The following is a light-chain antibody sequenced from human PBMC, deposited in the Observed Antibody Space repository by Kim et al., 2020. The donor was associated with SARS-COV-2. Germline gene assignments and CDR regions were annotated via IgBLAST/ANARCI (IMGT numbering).Light chain of an antibody. V-gene: IGKV3-15*01. CDR1: QSVNNN. CDR2: GAS. J-gene: IGKJ1*01. Sequence: EIVMTQSPATLSVSPGERATLSCRASQSVNNNLAWYQQKPGQAPRLLIYGASTRATDIPARFSGSGSGTQFTLTISSLHSEDFAVYYCLQYNNWPPWTFGQGTKVEIK. CDR3: LQYNNWPPWT.